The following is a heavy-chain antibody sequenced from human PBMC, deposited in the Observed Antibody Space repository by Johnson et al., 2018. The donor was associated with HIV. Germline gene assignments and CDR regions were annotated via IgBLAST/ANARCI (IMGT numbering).Heavy chain of an antibody. Sequence: QMQLVESGGGVVQPGRSLRLSCAASGFTFSSYAMHWVRQAPGKGLEWVAVISSDGSNKYYAASVNGRFTISRDNSKTTLYLQINSLRAEDTAEYYCARDQSSRKAVDIWGQGTMVTVSS. D-gene: IGHD6-6*01. J-gene: IGHJ3*02. CDR2: ISSDGSNK. CDR3: ARDQSSRKAVDI. V-gene: IGHV3-30*04. CDR1: GFTFSSYA.